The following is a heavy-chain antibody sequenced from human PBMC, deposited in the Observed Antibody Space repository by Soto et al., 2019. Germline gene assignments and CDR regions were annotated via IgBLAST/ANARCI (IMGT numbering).Heavy chain of an antibody. J-gene: IGHJ4*02. CDR1: GFTFSDYY. CDR2: ISSIVSTV. Sequence: PGGSLRLSCAASGFTFSDYYMIWIRQAPGNGLECVSYISSIVSTVYYADSVKGRFRICRYNARKSLYLQMSGLRAGDTAVYYCAGGIGYSSIWYPLDYWGQGTLVTVSS. CDR3: AGGIGYSSIWYPLDY. D-gene: IGHD6-13*01. V-gene: IGHV3-11*01.